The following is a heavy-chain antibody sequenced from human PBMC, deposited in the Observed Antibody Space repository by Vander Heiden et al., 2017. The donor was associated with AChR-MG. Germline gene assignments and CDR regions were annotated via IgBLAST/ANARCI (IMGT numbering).Heavy chain of an antibody. CDR1: GYTFTSYD. D-gene: IGHD5-12*01. V-gene: IGHV1-8*01. J-gene: IGHJ3*02. CDR2: MNPNSGNT. CDR3: ARGWFDSGYDPDAFDI. Sequence: QVQLVQSGAEVTNPGASVKASCKASGYTFTSYDINWVRQATGQGLEWRGWMNPNSGNTGYAQKFQGRVTMTRNTSISTAYMELSSLRSEDTAVYYCARGWFDSGYDPDAFDIWGQGTMVTVSS.